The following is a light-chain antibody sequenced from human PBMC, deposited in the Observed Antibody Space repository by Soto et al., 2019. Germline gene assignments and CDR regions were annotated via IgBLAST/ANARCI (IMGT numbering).Light chain of an antibody. CDR1: QGITNS. J-gene: IGKJ3*01. Sequence: DIQLTQSPSFLSASLGDRVTITCRASQGITNSLAWYQQKPGEAPNVLIYETSTLQSGVPSRFSGSESGTEFTLTISSLQPEDFATYFCQQLQSYPFTFGPGTKVDIK. V-gene: IGKV1-9*01. CDR2: ETS. CDR3: QQLQSYPFT.